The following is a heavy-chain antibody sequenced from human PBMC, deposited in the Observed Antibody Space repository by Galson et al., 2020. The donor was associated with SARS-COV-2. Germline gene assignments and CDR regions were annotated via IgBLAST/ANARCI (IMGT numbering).Heavy chain of an antibody. D-gene: IGHD5-18*01. V-gene: IGHV4-59*01. CDR3: ALSGYSYGNYYYYGMDV. CDR1: GGSISSYY. J-gene: IGHJ6*02. Sequence: SETLSLPCTVSGGSISSYYWSWIRQPPGKGLEWIGYIYYSGSTNYNPSLKSRVTISVDTSKNQFSLKLSSVTAADTAVYYCALSGYSYGNYYYYGMDVWVQGTTVTVSS. CDR2: IYYSGST.